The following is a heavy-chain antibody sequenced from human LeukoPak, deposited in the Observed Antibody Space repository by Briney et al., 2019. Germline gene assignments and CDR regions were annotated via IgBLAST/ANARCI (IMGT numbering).Heavy chain of an antibody. CDR3: ARLTGYYDSKGADAFDI. CDR2: IYPGDSDT. D-gene: IGHD3-22*01. CDR1: GYSFTSYW. J-gene: IGHJ3*02. Sequence: GESLKISCKGSGYSFTSYWIGWVRQMPGKGLEWMGIIYPGDSDTRYSPSFQGQVTISADKSISTAYLQWSSLEASDTAMYYCARLTGYYDSKGADAFDIWGQGTMVTVSS. V-gene: IGHV5-51*01.